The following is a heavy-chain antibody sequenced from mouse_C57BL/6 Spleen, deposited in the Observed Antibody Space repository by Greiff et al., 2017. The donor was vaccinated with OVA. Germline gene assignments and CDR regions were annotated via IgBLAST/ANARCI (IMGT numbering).Heavy chain of an antibody. CDR1: GFSFNTYA. CDR2: IRSKSNNYAT. V-gene: IGHV10-1*01. D-gene: IGHD1-1*01. CDR3: VRQGLLRDYAMDY. J-gene: IGHJ4*01. Sequence: EADGGLVQPKGSFKLSCAASGFSFNTYAMNWVRQAPGKGLDWVARIRSKSNNYATYYADSVKDRFTISRDDSESMLYLQMNNLKTEDTAMYYCVRQGLLRDYAMDYWGQGTSGTVSS.